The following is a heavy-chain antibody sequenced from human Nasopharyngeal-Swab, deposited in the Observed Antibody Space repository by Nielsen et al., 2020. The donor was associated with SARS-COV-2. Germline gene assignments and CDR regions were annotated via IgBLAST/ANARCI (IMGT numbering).Heavy chain of an antibody. CDR3: ASNPLYCSSTSCYHDAFDI. J-gene: IGHJ3*02. V-gene: IGHV1-18*01. D-gene: IGHD2-2*01. CDR1: GDAFTSYG. CDR2: ISAYNGNT. Sequence: ASVKVSCKASGDAFTSYGISWVRQAPGQGLEWMGWISAYNGNTNYAQKLQGRVTMTTDTSPSTAYMELRSLRSDDPAVYYCASNPLYCSSTSCYHDAFDIWGQGTMVTVSS.